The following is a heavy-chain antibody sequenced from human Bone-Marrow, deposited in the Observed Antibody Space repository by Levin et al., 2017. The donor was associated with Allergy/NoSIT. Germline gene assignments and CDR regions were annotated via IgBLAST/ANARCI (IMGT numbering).Heavy chain of an antibody. Sequence: SQTLSLTCDVSGVSIDTYHWWTWVRQPPGKGLQWIGEINQRGTATYNSSLRSRVLMSVDKSTNQFSLMVNSVTAADTAVYYCARINQASGVKNWFDPWGPGILVAVS. CDR1: GVSIDTYHW. CDR2: INQRGTA. J-gene: IGHJ5*02. D-gene: IGHD6-25*01. CDR3: ARINQASGVKNWFDP. V-gene: IGHV4-4*02.